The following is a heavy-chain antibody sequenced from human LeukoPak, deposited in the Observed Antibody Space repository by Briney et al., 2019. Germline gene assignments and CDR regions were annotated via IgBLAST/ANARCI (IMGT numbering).Heavy chain of an antibody. CDR1: GFTFTNYA. J-gene: IGHJ4*02. CDR2: ISGSGGSS. Sequence: PTGGSLRLSCAASGFTFTNYAMNWVRQAPGKGLEWVSAISGSGGSSSYADSVRGRFTISRDNSNNMLYLQMNSLRAEDTAVYYCAKPLRDAGSFNYPYFDFWGQGTLVTVSS. V-gene: IGHV3-23*01. D-gene: IGHD5-24*01. CDR3: AKPLRDAGSFNYPYFDF.